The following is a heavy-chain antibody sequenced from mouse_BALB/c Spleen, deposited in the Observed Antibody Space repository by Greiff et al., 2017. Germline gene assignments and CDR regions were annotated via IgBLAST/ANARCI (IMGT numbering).Heavy chain of an antibody. Sequence: EVKLVESGGGLVKPGGSLKLSCAASGFTFSSYAMSWVRQSPEKRLEWVATISSGGSYTYYPDSVKGRFTISRDNAKNTLYLQMSSLKSEDTAMYYCARHRDGFAYWGQGTLVTVSA. D-gene: IGHD3-1*01. CDR2: ISSGGSYT. J-gene: IGHJ3*01. V-gene: IGHV5-6*03. CDR1: GFTFSSYA. CDR3: ARHRDGFAY.